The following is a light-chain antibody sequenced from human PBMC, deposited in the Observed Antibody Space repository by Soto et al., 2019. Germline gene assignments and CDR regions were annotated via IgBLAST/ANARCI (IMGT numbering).Light chain of an antibody. CDR1: SGHSSYI. CDR3: ETWDINTHVV. Sequence: QLVLTQSSSASASLGSSVKLTCTLSSGHSSYIIAWHQQQPGKAPRYLMKLEGSGSYNKGSGVPDRFSGSSSGADRYLTISNLQVEDEADYYCETWDINTHVVFGGGTKLTVL. CDR2: LEGSGSY. V-gene: IGLV4-60*02. J-gene: IGLJ2*01.